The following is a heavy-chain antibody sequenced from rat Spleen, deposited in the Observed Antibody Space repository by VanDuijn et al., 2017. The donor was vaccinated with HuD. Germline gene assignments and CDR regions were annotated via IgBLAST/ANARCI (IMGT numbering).Heavy chain of an antibody. V-gene: IGHV5-7*01. CDR2: ISYDGSST. Sequence: EVQLVESGGGLVQPGRSLKLSCAASGFTFSDYNMAWVRQAPKKGLEWVATISYDGSSTYYRDSVKGRFTISRDNAKSTLYLQMDSLRSEDTATYYCARPRDYFDYWGQGVMVTVSS. J-gene: IGHJ2*01. CDR3: ARPRDYFDY. CDR1: GFTFSDYN.